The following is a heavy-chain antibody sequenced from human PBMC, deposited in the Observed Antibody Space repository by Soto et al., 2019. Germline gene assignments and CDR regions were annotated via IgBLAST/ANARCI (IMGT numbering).Heavy chain of an antibody. J-gene: IGHJ4*02. V-gene: IGHV3-48*03. CDR1: GFSFSSFA. D-gene: IGHD5-18*01. Sequence: GGSLRLSCEASGFSFSSFAMNWVRQAPGRGLEWVSYISDDGASIYYADSLKGRFTISRDNAKNSLSLQMNNLRAEDTAVYYCARENSVQAWLHHFDHWGLGTLVTVSS. CDR3: ARENSVQAWLHHFDH. CDR2: ISDDGASI.